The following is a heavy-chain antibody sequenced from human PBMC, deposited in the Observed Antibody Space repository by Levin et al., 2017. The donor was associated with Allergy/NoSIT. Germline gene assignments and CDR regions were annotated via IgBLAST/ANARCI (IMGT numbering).Heavy chain of an antibody. CDR2: INHSGST. Sequence: PSETLSLTCAVYGGSFSGYYWSWIRQPPGKGLEWIGEINHSGSTNYNPSLKSRVTISVDTSKNQFSLKLSSVTAADTAVYYCARGDWEGYFDYWGQGTLVTVSS. D-gene: IGHD1-26*01. CDR1: GGSFSGYY. J-gene: IGHJ4*02. CDR3: ARGDWEGYFDY. V-gene: IGHV4-34*01.